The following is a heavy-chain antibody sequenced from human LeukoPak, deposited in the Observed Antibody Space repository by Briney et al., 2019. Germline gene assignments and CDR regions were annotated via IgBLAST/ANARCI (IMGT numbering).Heavy chain of an antibody. CDR3: ARGPSYYDSSGYYFGY. V-gene: IGHV1-18*01. CDR1: GYTFTGYG. J-gene: IGHJ4*02. CDR2: ISAYNGNT. Sequence: ASVKVSCKASGYTFTGYGISWVRQAPGQGLEWMGWISAYNGNTNYAQKLQGRVTMTTDTSTSTAYMELRSLRSDDTAVYYCARGPSYYDSSGYYFGYWGQGTLVTVSS. D-gene: IGHD3-22*01.